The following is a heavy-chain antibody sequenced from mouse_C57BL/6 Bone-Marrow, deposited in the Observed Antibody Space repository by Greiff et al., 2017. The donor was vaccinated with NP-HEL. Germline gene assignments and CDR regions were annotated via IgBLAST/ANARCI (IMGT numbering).Heavy chain of an antibody. CDR1: GFSLTSYG. Sequence: QVQLQQSGPGLVQPSQSLSITCTVSGFSLTSYGVHWVRQSPGKGLEWLGVIWSGGSTDYNAAFISRLSISKDNSKSQVFFKMNSLQADDTAIYYCARPITTVVAPSYFDYWGQGTTLTVSS. J-gene: IGHJ2*01. D-gene: IGHD1-1*01. CDR2: IWSGGST. V-gene: IGHV2-2*01. CDR3: ARPITTVVAPSYFDY.